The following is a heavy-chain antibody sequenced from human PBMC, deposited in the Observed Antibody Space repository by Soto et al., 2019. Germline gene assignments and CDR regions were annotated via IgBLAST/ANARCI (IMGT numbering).Heavy chain of an antibody. D-gene: IGHD2-21*02. J-gene: IGHJ6*02. CDR1: GYMFPIYH. Sequence: GESLKTSCEASGYMFPIYHIGWVRQMPGKGLEWMGIIYPGDSDTRYSPSFQGQVTISANKSISTAYLQWSSLKASDTAMYYCARVGCGGDCYYYYYYGMDVWGQGTTVTVSS. CDR3: ARVGCGGDCYYYYYYGMDV. CDR2: IYPGDSDT. V-gene: IGHV5-51*01.